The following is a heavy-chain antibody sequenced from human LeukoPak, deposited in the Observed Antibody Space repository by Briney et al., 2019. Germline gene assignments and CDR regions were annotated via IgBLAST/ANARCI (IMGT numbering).Heavy chain of an antibody. CDR3: VRGSTDWNGMDV. CDR2: IDPNGRYT. CDR1: GFTFSNHY. V-gene: IGHV3-74*01. J-gene: IGHJ6*02. Sequence: GGSLRLSCAASGFTFSNHYMYWVRHAPGKGLVSVSRIDPNGRYTSYADSVKGRFTISRDNAKNTLYLQMNTLGAEDTALYYCVRGSTDWNGMDVWGQGTTVTVSS. D-gene: IGHD6-19*01.